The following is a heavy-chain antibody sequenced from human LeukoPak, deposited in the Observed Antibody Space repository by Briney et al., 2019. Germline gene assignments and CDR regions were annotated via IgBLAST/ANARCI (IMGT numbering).Heavy chain of an antibody. CDR1: GFTVSSNY. Sequence: PGGSLRLSCAASGFTVSSNYMSWVRQAPGKGLEWVSVIYSGGSTYYADSVKGRFTISRDNSKNTLYLQMSSLRAEDTAVYYCARVVVGAGTTRGYYFDYWGQRTLVTVSS. V-gene: IGHV3-53*01. CDR3: ARVVVGAGTTRGYYFDY. J-gene: IGHJ4*02. D-gene: IGHD4-17*01. CDR2: IYSGGST.